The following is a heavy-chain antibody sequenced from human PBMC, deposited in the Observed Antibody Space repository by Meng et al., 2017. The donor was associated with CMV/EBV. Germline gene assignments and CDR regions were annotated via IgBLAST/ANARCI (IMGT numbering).Heavy chain of an antibody. CDR1: GFTFSDYY. V-gene: IGHV3-11*04. D-gene: IGHD6-6*01. CDR2: ISSSGSTI. Sequence: GGSLRPSCAASGFTFSDYYMSWIRQAPGKGLEWVSYISSSGSTIYYADSVKGRFTISRDNAKNSLYLQMNSLRAEDTAVYYCARVSLEQLVNYYFDYWGQGTLVTVSS. CDR3: ARVSLEQLVNYYFDY. J-gene: IGHJ4*02.